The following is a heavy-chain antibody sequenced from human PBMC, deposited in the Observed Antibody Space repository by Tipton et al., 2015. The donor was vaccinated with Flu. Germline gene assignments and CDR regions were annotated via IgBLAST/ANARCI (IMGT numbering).Heavy chain of an antibody. CDR2: TYYRSNWYN. CDR3: ARLSYYDVDLKNFYFDY. D-gene: IGHD3-10*02. Sequence: GLVKPSQTLSLTCAISGDSVSSSSVAWNWIRQSPSRGLEWLGRTYYRSNWYNDYAVSVKGRITINPDTSKNQFSLQLNSVTPEDTAVYYCARLSYYDVDLKNFYFDYWGQGALVTVSS. V-gene: IGHV6-1*01. CDR1: GDSVSSSSVA. J-gene: IGHJ4*02.